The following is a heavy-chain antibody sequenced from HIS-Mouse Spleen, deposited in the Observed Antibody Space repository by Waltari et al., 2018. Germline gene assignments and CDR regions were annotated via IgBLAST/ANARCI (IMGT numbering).Heavy chain of an antibody. CDR2: ISYDGSNK. Sequence: QVQLVESGGGVVQPGRSLRLSWAAPGFTFSSYALHWGRQAPGKGLGWVAVISYDGSNKYYADSVKGRFTISRDNSKNTLYLQMNSLRAEDTAVYYCARQYYYDSSGYLDYWGQGTLVTVSS. V-gene: IGHV3-30-3*01. CDR1: GFTFSSYA. CDR3: ARQYYYDSSGYLDY. D-gene: IGHD3-22*01. J-gene: IGHJ4*02.